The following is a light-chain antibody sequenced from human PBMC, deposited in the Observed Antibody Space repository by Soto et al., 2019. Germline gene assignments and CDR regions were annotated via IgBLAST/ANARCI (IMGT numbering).Light chain of an antibody. CDR2: AAS. CDR1: QGVSGY. J-gene: IGKJ2*01. Sequence: DIQMTQSPSSLSASVGDRVTITCRASQGVSGYLPWYQQRQGRAPRLLIYAASNLLSGVPSRFSGSGSGANFTLTITSLQPEDFATYYCQQSYRTPHTLGQGTKLETK. CDR3: QQSYRTPHT. V-gene: IGKV1-39*01.